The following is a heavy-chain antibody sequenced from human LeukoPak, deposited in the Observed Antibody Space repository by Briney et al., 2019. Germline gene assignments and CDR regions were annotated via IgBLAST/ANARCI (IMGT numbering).Heavy chain of an antibody. Sequence: PSETLSLTCTVSGGSISSYFWSWIRQPPGKGLEWIGYIYYSGSTNYNPSRKSRVTISVETSKNQFSLKLSSVTAADTAVYYCASSLNYYYGMDVWGQGTTVTVSS. V-gene: IGHV4-59*08. CDR2: IYYSGST. CDR3: ASSLNYYYGMDV. J-gene: IGHJ6*01. CDR1: GGSISSYF.